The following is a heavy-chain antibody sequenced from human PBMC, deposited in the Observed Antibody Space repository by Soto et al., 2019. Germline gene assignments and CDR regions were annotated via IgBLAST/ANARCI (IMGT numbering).Heavy chain of an antibody. Sequence: GSLILSCESRRLPFASKSMRWVRQAPGKGLEWVSSISGTGGSTYYADSVKGRYSISRDNSKNTLYLQMNSLRAEDTAVYFCAKKRRSGGDNWYFDSWGQGT. CDR3: AKKRRSGGDNWYFDS. CDR1: RLPFASKS. CDR2: ISGTGGST. V-gene: IGHV3-23*01. D-gene: IGHD2-21*02. J-gene: IGHJ4*02.